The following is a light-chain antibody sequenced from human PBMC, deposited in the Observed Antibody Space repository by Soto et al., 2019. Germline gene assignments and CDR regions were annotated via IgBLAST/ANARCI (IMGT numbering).Light chain of an antibody. V-gene: IGLV2-8*01. CDR3: TSYAGSTHVV. CDR1: RSDVGAYNS. J-gene: IGLJ3*02. CDR2: EVT. Sequence: QSALTQPPSASGSPGQSVTISCTGTRSDVGAYNSVSWYQLHPGKAPKLMIYEVTKRPSGVPDRFSGSKSGNTASLTVSGLQAEDEADYYCTSYAGSTHVVFGGGTKLTVL.